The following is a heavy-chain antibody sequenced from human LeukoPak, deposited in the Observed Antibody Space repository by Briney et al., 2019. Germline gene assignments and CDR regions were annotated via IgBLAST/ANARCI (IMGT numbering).Heavy chain of an antibody. D-gene: IGHD5-18*01. Sequence: ASVKVSCKASGYTFTGYYMHWVRQAPGQGLEWMGWINPNSGGTNYAQKFQGRVTMTRDTSISTAYMELSRLRSDDTAVYYCAREPHGYSYGLDWFDPWGQGTLVTVSS. CDR3: AREPHGYSYGLDWFDP. J-gene: IGHJ5*02. CDR1: GYTFTGYY. V-gene: IGHV1-2*02. CDR2: INPNSGGT.